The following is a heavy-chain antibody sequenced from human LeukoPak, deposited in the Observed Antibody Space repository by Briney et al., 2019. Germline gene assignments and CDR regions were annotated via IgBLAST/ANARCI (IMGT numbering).Heavy chain of an antibody. J-gene: IGHJ5*02. Sequence: GGSLRLSCAASGFTFSSYAMSWVRQAPGKGLEWVSAISGSGGSTYYAGSVKGRFTISRDNSKNTLYLQMNSLRAEDTAVYYCAKDVDSSGQLEFDPWGQGTLVTVSS. CDR3: AKDVDSSGQLEFDP. D-gene: IGHD6-19*01. CDR2: ISGSGGST. CDR1: GFTFSSYA. V-gene: IGHV3-23*01.